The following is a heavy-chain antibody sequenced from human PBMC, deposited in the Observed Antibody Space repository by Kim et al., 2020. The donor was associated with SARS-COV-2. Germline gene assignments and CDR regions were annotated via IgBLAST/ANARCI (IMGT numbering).Heavy chain of an antibody. CDR1: EFILSTYG. CDR2: NLCDGSHR. CDR3: ARGPIGGGMEV. V-gene: IGHV3-NL1*01. J-gene: IGHJ6*02. Sequence: GGSLRLSCAASEFILSTYGMHWFRQAPGTVLEWGSENLCDGSHRFGADAGKGRLTISRDNVQQILYLKMNSLRAEDTAVYYCARGPIGGGMEVWGQGTKVTVSS.